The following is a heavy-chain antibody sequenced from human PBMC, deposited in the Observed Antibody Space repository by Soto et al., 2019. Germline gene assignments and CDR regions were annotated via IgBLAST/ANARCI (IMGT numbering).Heavy chain of an antibody. J-gene: IGHJ4*02. D-gene: IGHD3-3*01. Sequence: SVKVSCKASGGSFGNSAINWVRQTPGQGLEWLGGFIPVYRTLNYAQKFQGRVTITADESTGTAYMTLSSLVSDDTAAYYCATGVIWIGYFTVDSWGQGTRVTVSS. CDR2: FIPVYRTL. V-gene: IGHV1-69*13. CDR1: GGSFGNSA. CDR3: ATGVIWIGYFTVDS.